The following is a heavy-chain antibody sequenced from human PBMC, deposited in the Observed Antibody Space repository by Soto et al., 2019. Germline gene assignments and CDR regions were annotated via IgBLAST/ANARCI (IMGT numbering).Heavy chain of an antibody. CDR2: IYYSGST. CDR1: GGSISSGDYY. V-gene: IGHV4-30-4*01. D-gene: IGHD1-26*01. Sequence: SETLSLTCTVSGGSISSGDYYWSWIRQPPGKGLEWTGYIYYSGSTYYNPSLKSRVTISVDTSKNQFSLKLSSVTAADTAVYYCARRPRLGATTFDIWGQGTMVTVSS. J-gene: IGHJ3*02. CDR3: ARRPRLGATTFDI.